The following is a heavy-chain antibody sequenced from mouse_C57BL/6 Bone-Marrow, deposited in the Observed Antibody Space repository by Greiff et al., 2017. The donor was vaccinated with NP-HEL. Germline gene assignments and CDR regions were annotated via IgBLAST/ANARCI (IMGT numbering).Heavy chain of an antibody. J-gene: IGHJ4*01. Sequence: EVHLVESGGGLVQPGGSLKLSCAASGFTFSDYYMYWVRQTPEKRLEWVAYISNGGGSTYYPDTVKGRVTISRDNAKNTLYLQMSRLKSEDTAMYYCARQLVTTGYYYAMDYWGQGTSVTVFS. D-gene: IGHD2-2*01. CDR2: ISNGGGST. V-gene: IGHV5-12*01. CDR3: ARQLVTTGYYYAMDY. CDR1: GFTFSDYY.